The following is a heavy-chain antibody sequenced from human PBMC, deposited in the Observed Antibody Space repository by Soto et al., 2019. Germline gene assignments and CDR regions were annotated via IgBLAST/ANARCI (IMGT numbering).Heavy chain of an antibody. CDR3: ARGADEWGYYRWFGESPKSSYGMDV. D-gene: IGHD3-10*01. CDR1: GGSFSGYY. V-gene: IGHV4-34*01. J-gene: IGHJ6*02. Sequence: SETLSLTCAVYGGSFSGYYWSWIRQPPGKGLEWIGEINHSGSTNYNPSLKSRVAISVDTSKNQFSLKLSCVTAADTAVYYCARGADEWGYYRWFGESPKSSYGMDVWGQGTTVTVSS. CDR2: INHSGST.